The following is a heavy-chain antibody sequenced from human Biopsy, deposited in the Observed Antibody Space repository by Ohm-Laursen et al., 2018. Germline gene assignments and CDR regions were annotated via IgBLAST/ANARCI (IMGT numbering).Heavy chain of an antibody. Sequence: SLRLSCAASGFTFNNYGMQWVRQAPGKGLEWVAFIFYDGSNTYYADSVKGRFTISRDNSRDTLYLQMSSLRAEGTAVYYCAKDRYNYTPIGGFSMDVWGQGTTVNVSS. CDR2: IFYDGSNT. CDR3: AKDRYNYTPIGGFSMDV. V-gene: IGHV3-30*18. J-gene: IGHJ6*02. CDR1: GFTFNNYG. D-gene: IGHD5-18*01.